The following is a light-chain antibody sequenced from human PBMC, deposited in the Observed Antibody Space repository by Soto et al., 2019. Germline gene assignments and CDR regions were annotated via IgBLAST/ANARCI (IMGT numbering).Light chain of an antibody. J-gene: IGKJ2*01. Sequence: DIQMTQSPSSLSASVGDRVTITCRASQSINIYLNWYQQRPGKAPKLLIYAASNLQSGVPSRFSGSGSGTDFTLTIGDLQPEDFATYSCQQTYSTSYTFAQGTKVDIK. CDR1: QSINIY. CDR3: QQTYSTSYT. V-gene: IGKV1-39*01. CDR2: AAS.